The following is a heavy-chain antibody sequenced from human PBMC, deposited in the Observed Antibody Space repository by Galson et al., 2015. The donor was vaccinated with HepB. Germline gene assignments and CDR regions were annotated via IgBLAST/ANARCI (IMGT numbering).Heavy chain of an antibody. J-gene: IGHJ4*02. CDR2: IKRKTDGGTS. CDR1: GFTFSNAW. Sequence: SLRLSCAASGFTFSNAWMSWVRQAPEKGLEYVGRIKRKTDGGTSDYAAFVKGRFTISRDDSKNTLYLEMNSLQSEDTAVYYCASVGGYSPFHWGQGTLVTVSS. CDR3: ASVGGYSPFH. V-gene: IGHV3-15*01. D-gene: IGHD5-18*01.